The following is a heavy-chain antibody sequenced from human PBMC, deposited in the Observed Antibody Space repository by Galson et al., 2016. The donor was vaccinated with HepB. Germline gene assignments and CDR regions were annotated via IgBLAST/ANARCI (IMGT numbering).Heavy chain of an antibody. Sequence: SVKVSCKASGYTFTSYYMHWVRQAPGQGLEWMGIINPSGGSTSYAQKFQGRVTMTRDTSPSTVYMELSSLRSEDTAVYYCARVATYNRNDEYFYYWGQGTLVTVSS. CDR1: GYTFTSYY. CDR2: INPSGGST. D-gene: IGHD1-20*01. J-gene: IGHJ4*02. CDR3: ARVATYNRNDEYFYY. V-gene: IGHV1-46*01.